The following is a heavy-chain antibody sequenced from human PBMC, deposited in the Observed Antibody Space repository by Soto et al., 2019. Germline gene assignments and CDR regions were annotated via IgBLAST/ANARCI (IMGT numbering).Heavy chain of an antibody. Sequence: LSLTCAVSGGSISSSNWWSWVRQPPGKGLEWIGEIYHSGSTNYNPSLKSRVTISVDKSKNQFSLKLSSVTAADTAVYYCARGDSSSWYGYYYYGMDVWGQGTTVTVSS. CDR3: ARGDSSSWYGYYYYGMDV. J-gene: IGHJ6*02. D-gene: IGHD6-13*01. V-gene: IGHV4-4*02. CDR1: GGSISSSNW. CDR2: IYHSGST.